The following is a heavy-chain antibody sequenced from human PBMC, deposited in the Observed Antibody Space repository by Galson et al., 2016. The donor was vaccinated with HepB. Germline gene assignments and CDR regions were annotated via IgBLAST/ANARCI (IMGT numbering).Heavy chain of an antibody. CDR3: ARDLHSGAYTFDY. D-gene: IGHD1-26*01. CDR1: GYFFSDFS. CDR2: ISSSSGVL. Sequence: SLRLSCAASGYFFSDFSMNRVRQAPGKGLEWVSYISSSSGVLYYADSVKGRFTISRDDAKNSLYLQMNSLRDEDTAVYYCARDLHSGAYTFDYWGQGTLVTVSS. J-gene: IGHJ4*02. V-gene: IGHV3-48*02.